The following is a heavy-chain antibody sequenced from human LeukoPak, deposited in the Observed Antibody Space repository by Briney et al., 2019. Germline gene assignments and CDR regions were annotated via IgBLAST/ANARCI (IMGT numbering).Heavy chain of an antibody. J-gene: IGHJ4*02. V-gene: IGHV1-2*04. D-gene: IGHD3-22*01. CDR1: GYTFTGYY. CDR2: INPNSGGT. Sequence: ASVKVSCKASGYTFTGYYMHWVRQAPGQGLEWMGWINPNSGGTNYAQKFQGWVTMTRDTSISTAYMELSRLRSDDTAVYFCARGTDYYDSSGYLYYFDYWGQGTLVTVSS. CDR3: ARGTDYYDSSGYLYYFDY.